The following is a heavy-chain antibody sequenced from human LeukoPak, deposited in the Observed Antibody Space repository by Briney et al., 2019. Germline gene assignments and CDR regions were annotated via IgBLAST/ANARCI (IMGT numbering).Heavy chain of an antibody. CDR2: FDPEDGET. D-gene: IGHD6-13*01. J-gene: IGHJ4*02. CDR3: ATYQYSSSWYVIAY. CDR1: GYTLTELS. V-gene: IGHV1-24*01. Sequence: ASVKVSCKVSGYTLTELSMHWVRRAPGKGLEWMGGFDPEDGETIYAQKFQGRVTMTEDTSTDTAYMELSSLRSEDTAVYYCATYQYSSSWYVIAYWGQGTLVTVSS.